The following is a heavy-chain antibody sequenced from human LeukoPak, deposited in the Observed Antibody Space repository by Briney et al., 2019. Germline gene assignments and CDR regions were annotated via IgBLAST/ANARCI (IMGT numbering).Heavy chain of an antibody. CDR1: EFTFSSYW. V-gene: IGHV3-7*04. CDR2: IKQDGSKK. D-gene: IGHD5-24*01. J-gene: IGHJ4*02. Sequence: PGGSLRLSCTASEFTFSSYWMSWVRQAPGKGLEWVANIKQDGSKKSYVDSVKGRFTISRDNAKNSLYLQMNSLRAEDTAIYYCTRVGYIDEGIDYWGQGTLVTVSS. CDR3: TRVGYIDEGIDY.